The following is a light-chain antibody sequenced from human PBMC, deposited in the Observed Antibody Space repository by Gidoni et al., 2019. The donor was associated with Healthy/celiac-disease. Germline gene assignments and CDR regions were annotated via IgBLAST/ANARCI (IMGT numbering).Light chain of an antibody. CDR2: QDS. Sequence: SYELTQPPSVSVSPVQTASITCSGDKLGDKYACWYQQKTGQSPVLVIYQDSKRPSGIPERFSGSNSGNTATLTISGTQAMDEADYDCQAWDSSTYVVFGGGTKLTVL. CDR1: KLGDKY. CDR3: QAWDSSTYVV. V-gene: IGLV3-1*01. J-gene: IGLJ2*01.